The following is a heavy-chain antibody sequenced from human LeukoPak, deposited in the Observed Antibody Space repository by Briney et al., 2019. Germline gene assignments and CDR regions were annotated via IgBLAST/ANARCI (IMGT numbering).Heavy chain of an antibody. CDR2: ISSSSSYI. CDR1: GFTFSSYS. D-gene: IGHD3-3*01. CDR3: AGDFWSGPSAFDI. V-gene: IGHV3-21*01. J-gene: IGHJ3*02. Sequence: PGGSLRLSCAASGFTFSSYSMNWVRQAPGKGLEWVSSISSSSSYIYYADSVKGRFTISRDNAKNSLYLQMNSLRAEDTAVYYCAGDFWSGPSAFDIWGQGTMVTVSS.